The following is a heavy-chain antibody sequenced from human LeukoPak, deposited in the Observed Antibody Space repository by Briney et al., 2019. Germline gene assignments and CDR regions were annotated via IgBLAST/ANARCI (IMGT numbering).Heavy chain of an antibody. J-gene: IGHJ4*02. D-gene: IGHD6-6*01. CDR2: IYYSGST. Sequence: SETLSLTCTVSGGSISSSSYYWGWIRQPPGKGLEWIGSIYYSGSTYYNPSPKSRVTISVDTSKNQFSLKLSSVTAADTAVYYCARESIAAPYYFDYWGQGTLVTVSS. CDR1: GGSISSSSYY. V-gene: IGHV4-39*07. CDR3: ARESIAAPYYFDY.